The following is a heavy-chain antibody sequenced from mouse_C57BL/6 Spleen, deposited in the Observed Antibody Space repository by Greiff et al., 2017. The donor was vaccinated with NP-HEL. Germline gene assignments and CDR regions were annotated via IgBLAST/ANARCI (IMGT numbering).Heavy chain of an antibody. J-gene: IGHJ3*01. V-gene: IGHV1-15*01. CDR1: GYTFTDYE. Sequence: QVQLQQSGAELVRPGASVTLSCKASGYTFTDYEMHWVKQTPVHGLEWIGAIDPETGGTAYNQKFKGKAILTADKSSSTADMELRSLTSEDSAVYYCTLSYYGSEGFAYWGQGTLVTVSA. D-gene: IGHD1-1*01. CDR3: TLSYYGSEGFAY. CDR2: IDPETGGT.